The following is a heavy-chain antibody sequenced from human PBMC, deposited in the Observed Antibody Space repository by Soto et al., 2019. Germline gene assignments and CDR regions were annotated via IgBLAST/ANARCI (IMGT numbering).Heavy chain of an antibody. CDR1: GGSISSGGYY. V-gene: IGHV4-31*03. CDR2: IYYSGST. J-gene: IGHJ5*02. Sequence: PSETLSLTCTVSGGSISSGGYYWSWIRQHPGRGLEWIGYIYYSGSTYYNPSLKSRVTISVDTSKNQFSLKLSSVTAADTAVYYCARRYCSGGSCLLGFDPWGQGTLVTVSS. D-gene: IGHD2-15*01. CDR3: ARRYCSGGSCLLGFDP.